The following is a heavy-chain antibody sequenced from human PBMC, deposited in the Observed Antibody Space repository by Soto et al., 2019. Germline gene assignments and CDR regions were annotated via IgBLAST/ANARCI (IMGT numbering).Heavy chain of an antibody. V-gene: IGHV4-39*01. CDR2: MYYSVST. Sequence: QLQLQESGPGLVKPSETLSLTCTVSGGSISSSSYYWGWIRQPPGKRLEWIGGMYYSVSTYFNPSRKSRVTISVDTSKNQFSLQLSSVTAADTAVYYCARWYGSEVFDYWGQGTLVTVSS. J-gene: IGHJ4*02. CDR3: ARWYGSEVFDY. D-gene: IGHD3-10*01. CDR1: GGSISSSSYY.